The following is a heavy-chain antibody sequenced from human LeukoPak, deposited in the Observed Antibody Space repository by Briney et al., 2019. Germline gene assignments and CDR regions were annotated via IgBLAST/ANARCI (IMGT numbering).Heavy chain of an antibody. D-gene: IGHD5-18*01. CDR1: GGSISGSSYY. CDR2: IYYSGST. J-gene: IGHJ4*02. V-gene: IGHV4-39*01. CDR3: ATLSVDTAMVTGYYFDY. Sequence: NPSETLSLTCTVSGGSISGSSYYWGWIRQPPGKGLEWIGSIYYSGSTYYNPSLKSRVTISVDTSKNQFSLKLSSVTAADTAVYYCATLSVDTAMVTGYYFDYWGQGTLVTVSS.